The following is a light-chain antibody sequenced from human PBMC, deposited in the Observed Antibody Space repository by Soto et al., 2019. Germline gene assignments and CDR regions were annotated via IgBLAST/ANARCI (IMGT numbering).Light chain of an antibody. CDR1: SSNIGNNY. J-gene: IGLJ1*01. CDR2: SNN. CDR3: AAWDDSLRGV. V-gene: IGLV1-47*02. Sequence: QSVLTQPPSVSAAPGQKVTISCSGSSSNIGNNYVSWYQQLPGTAPKLLIYSNNQRPSGVPDRFSGSKSGTSASLAISGLRSEDEADYYCAAWDDSLRGVFGTGTKLTVL.